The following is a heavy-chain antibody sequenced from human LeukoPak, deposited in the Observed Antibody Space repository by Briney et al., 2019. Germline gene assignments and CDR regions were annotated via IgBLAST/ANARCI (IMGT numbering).Heavy chain of an antibody. J-gene: IGHJ6*02. D-gene: IGHD1-26*01. V-gene: IGHV4-34*01. CDR3: ARDVVGAGRYYYYYGMDV. CDR2: INHSGST. CDR1: GGSFSGYY. Sequence: PSETLSLTCAVYGGSFSGYYWSWIRQPPGKGLEWIGEINHSGSTNYNPSLKSRVTISVDTSKNQFSLKLSSVTAADTAVYYCARDVVGAGRYYYYYGMDVWGQGTTVTVSS.